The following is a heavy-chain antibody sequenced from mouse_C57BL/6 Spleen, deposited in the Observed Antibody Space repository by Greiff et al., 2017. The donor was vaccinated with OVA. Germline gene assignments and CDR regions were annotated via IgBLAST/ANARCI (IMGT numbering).Heavy chain of an antibody. CDR1: GFNIKDYY. CDR3: TTRSTTDWYFDV. D-gene: IGHD1-1*01. J-gene: IGHJ1*03. CDR2: IDPEDGDT. V-gene: IGHV14-1*01. Sequence: EVKLQQSGAELVRPGASVKLSCTASGFNIKDYYMHWVKQRPEQGLEWIGRIDPEDGDTEYAPKFQGKATMTADTSSNTAYLQLSSLTAEDTAVYYCTTRSTTDWYFDVWGTGTTVTVAS.